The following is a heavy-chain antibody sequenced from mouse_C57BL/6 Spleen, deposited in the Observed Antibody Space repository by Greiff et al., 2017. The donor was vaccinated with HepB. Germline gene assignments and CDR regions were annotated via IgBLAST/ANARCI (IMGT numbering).Heavy chain of an antibody. D-gene: IGHD1-1*01. CDR1: GYTFTDYY. CDR3: ARSGFYGSPYYFDY. J-gene: IGHJ2*01. V-gene: IGHV1-26*01. Sequence: EVQLQQSGPELVKPGASVKISCKASGYTFTDYYMNWVKQSHGKSLEWIGDINPNNGGTSYNQKFKGKATLTVDKSSSTAYMELRSLTSEDSAVYYCARSGFYGSPYYFDYWGQGTTLTVSS. CDR2: INPNNGGT.